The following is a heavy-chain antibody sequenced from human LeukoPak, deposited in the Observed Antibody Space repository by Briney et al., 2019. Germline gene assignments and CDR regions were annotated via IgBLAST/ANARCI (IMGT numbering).Heavy chain of an antibody. Sequence: GGSLRLSCAASGFTFSTFAMSWGRQAPGKGLEGVSTLSGSGGSTYYADSVKGRFTIPRDNSKNTLYLQMNSLRAEDTAVYYCAKGFVTDSSGYYAVFAFDIWGQGTMVTVSS. CDR3: AKGFVTDSSGYYAVFAFDI. J-gene: IGHJ3*02. CDR1: GFTFSTFA. V-gene: IGHV3-23*01. CDR2: LSGSGGST. D-gene: IGHD3-22*01.